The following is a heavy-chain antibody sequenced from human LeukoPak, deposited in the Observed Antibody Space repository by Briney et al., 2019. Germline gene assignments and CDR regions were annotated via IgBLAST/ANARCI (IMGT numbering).Heavy chain of an antibody. CDR1: KFTFSSFA. J-gene: IGHJ3*02. CDR3: AKGSGWYDAFDI. Sequence: GGSLRLSCAASKFTFSSFAMGWVRQAPGKGLEWVSSIRGSGGNTYYADSVKGRFTISRDNSKDTLYLQMNSLRAEDTALYYCAKGSGWYDAFDIWGQGTMVTVSS. D-gene: IGHD6-13*01. CDR2: IRGSGGNT. V-gene: IGHV3-23*01.